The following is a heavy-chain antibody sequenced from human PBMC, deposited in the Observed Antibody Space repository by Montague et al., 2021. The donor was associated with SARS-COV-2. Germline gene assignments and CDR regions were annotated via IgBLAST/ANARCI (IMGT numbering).Heavy chain of an antibody. CDR1: GGSITDINYY. CDR2: IFHSGST. CDR3: GRQEYDFWSGQFPDHFDS. D-gene: IGHD3-3*01. V-gene: IGHV4-39*01. J-gene: IGHJ4*02. Sequence: SETLSLTCTVSGGSITDINYYWGWIRQPPGKGLKWNGNIFHSGSTYYNPSLMSRVTISVDTSRNEFSLKVNSVTAADTAVYYCGRQEYDFWSGQFPDHFDSWGQGTMVTVSS.